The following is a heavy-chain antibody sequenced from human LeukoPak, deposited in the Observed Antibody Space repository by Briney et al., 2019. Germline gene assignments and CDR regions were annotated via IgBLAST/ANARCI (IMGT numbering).Heavy chain of an antibody. Sequence: GGSLRLSCAASGFTFSSYSMNWVRQAPGKGLEWVSSISSSSSYIYYTDSVKGRFTISRDNAKNSLYLQMNSLRAEDTAVYYCSSSTIFGVVIGVGDAFDIWGQGTMVTVSS. CDR2: ISSSSSYI. CDR1: GFTFSSYS. CDR3: SSSTIFGVVIGVGDAFDI. J-gene: IGHJ3*02. D-gene: IGHD3-3*01. V-gene: IGHV3-21*06.